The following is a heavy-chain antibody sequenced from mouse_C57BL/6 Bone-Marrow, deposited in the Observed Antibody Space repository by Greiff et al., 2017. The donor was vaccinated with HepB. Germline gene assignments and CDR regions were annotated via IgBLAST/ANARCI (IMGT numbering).Heavy chain of an antibody. CDR2: IYPGSGST. V-gene: IGHV1-55*01. D-gene: IGHD1-1*01. J-gene: IGHJ3*01. Sequence: VQLQQPGAELVKPGASVKMSCKASGYTFTSYWITWVKQRPGQGLEWIGDIYPGSGSTNYNEKFKSKATLTVDTSSSTAYMQLSSLTSEDSAVYYCARYYGSSYSFAYWGQGTLVTVSA. CDR3: ARYYGSSYSFAY. CDR1: GYTFTSYW.